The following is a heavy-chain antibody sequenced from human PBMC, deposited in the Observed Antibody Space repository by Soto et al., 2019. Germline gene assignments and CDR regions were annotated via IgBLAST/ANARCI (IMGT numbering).Heavy chain of an antibody. CDR3: ARQIYDSSGYYYAY. CDR2: INHSGST. J-gene: IGHJ4*02. Sequence: SETLSLTCAVYGGSFSGYYWSWIRQPPGKGLEWIGEINHSGSTNYNPSLKSRVTISVDTSKNQFSLKLSSVTAPDTAVYYCARQIYDSSGYYYAYWGQGTLVTV. D-gene: IGHD3-22*01. CDR1: GGSFSGYY. V-gene: IGHV4-34*01.